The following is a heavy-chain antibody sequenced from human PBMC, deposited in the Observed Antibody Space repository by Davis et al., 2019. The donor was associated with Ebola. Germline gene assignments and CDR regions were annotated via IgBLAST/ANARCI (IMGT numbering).Heavy chain of an antibody. D-gene: IGHD2/OR15-2a*01. CDR3: ARQESLYGSSDY. CDR1: GYSFTTYW. J-gene: IGHJ4*02. CDR2: IYPGDSDT. V-gene: IGHV5-51*01. Sequence: GESLKISCKGSGYSFTTYWIAWVRQTPAKGLEWMGIIYPGDSDTRYSPSFEGQVTNSVDRYISTAYLQWSSLKASDIAMYYCARQESLYGSSDYWGQGTLVTVSS.